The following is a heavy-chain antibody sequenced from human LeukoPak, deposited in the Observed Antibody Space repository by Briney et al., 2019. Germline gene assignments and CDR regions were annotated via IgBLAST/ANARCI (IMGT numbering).Heavy chain of an antibody. V-gene: IGHV1-18*01. J-gene: IGHJ3*02. Sequence: ASVKVSCKASGYTFTSYGISWVRQAPGQGLEWMGWISAYNGNTNYAQKLQGRVTMTTDTSTSTAYMELRSLRSDDTAVYYCAREALWFGEFTDAFDIWGQGTMVTVSS. D-gene: IGHD3-10*01. CDR2: ISAYNGNT. CDR3: AREALWFGEFTDAFDI. CDR1: GYTFTSYG.